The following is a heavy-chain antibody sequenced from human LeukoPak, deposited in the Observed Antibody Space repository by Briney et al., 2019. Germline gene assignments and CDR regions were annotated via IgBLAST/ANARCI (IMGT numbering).Heavy chain of an antibody. CDR1: GFTFRSYA. D-gene: IGHD6-6*01. V-gene: IGHV3-23*01. CDR3: AKNWAARGIYYFYYMDV. CDR2: ISGSGGST. J-gene: IGHJ6*03. Sequence: GGSLRLSCAASGFTFRSYAMTWVRQAPGKGLEEVSGISGSGGSTYYADSVKGRFTIYKDNSKNTLYLQMNSLRAEDTAVYYCAKNWAARGIYYFYYMDVWGKWTTVTVSS.